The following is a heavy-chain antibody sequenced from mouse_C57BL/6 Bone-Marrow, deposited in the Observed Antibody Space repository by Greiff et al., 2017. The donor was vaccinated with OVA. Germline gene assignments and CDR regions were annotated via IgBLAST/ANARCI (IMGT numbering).Heavy chain of an antibody. CDR2: LSDGGSYT. D-gene: IGHD4-1*01. V-gene: IGHV5-4*03. CDR3: AKLNWDWYFDV. J-gene: IGHJ1*03. Sequence: EVMLVESGGGLVKPGGSLKLSCAASGFTFRSYAMSWVRQTPEKRLEWVATLSDGGSYTYYPDNVKGRFTISRDNAKNNLYLQMSHLKSEDTAMYYCAKLNWDWYFDVGGTGTTVTVSS. CDR1: GFTFRSYA.